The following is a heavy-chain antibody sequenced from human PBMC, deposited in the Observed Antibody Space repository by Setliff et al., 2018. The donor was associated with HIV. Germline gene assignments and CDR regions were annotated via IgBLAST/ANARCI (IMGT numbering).Heavy chain of an antibody. J-gene: IGHJ3*02. D-gene: IGHD2-15*01. CDR2: IFPDDSDT. CDR1: GYSFNTYW. Sequence: GESLKISCKGSGYSFNTYWIGWVRQMPGKGLEWMGIIFPDDSDTRYSPSFQGQVTISADKSINTAYLQWSSLKASDTAIYYCARRGYCSGGSCYSAAFDIWGQGTMVTVSS. CDR3: ARRGYCSGGSCYSAAFDI. V-gene: IGHV5-51*01.